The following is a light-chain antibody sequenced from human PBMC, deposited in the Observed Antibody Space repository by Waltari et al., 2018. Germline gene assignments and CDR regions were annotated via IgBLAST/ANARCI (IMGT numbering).Light chain of an antibody. CDR2: SDS. Sequence: SYVLTQPPSVSVAPGKTANITCGGSNIESKTVPWDQQRPGQAPVVVIYSDSDRPSGIPERFSGSNSGNAATLTISRVEAGDEADYFCQVWDITSDWVFGGGTKLTVL. CDR3: QVWDITSDWV. V-gene: IGLV3-21*04. J-gene: IGLJ3*02. CDR1: NIESKT.